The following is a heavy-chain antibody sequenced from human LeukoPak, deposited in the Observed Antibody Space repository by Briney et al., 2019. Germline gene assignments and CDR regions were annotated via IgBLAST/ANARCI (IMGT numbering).Heavy chain of an antibody. Sequence: GGSLRLSCAASGFTFRSYSMNSVRQAPGKGLEWVSSISSSSSYIYYADSVKGRFTISRDNAKNSLYLQMNRLRAEDTAVYYCARKVRDAFDIWGQGTMVTVSS. D-gene: IGHD3-10*01. J-gene: IGHJ3*02. CDR3: ARKVRDAFDI. CDR1: GFTFRSYS. V-gene: IGHV3-21*01. CDR2: ISSSSSYI.